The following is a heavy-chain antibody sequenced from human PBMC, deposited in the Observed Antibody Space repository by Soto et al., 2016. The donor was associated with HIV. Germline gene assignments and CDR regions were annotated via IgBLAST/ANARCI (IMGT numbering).Heavy chain of an antibody. CDR1: GFTFSSYS. Sequence: EVQLVESGGGLVKPGGSLRLSCAASGFTFSSYSMNWVRQAPGKGLEWVSSISSSSSYIYYADSVKGRFTISRDNAKNSLYLQMNSLRAEDTAVYYCARYSMTTVTTADGWPKDYWGQGTLVTVSS. CDR3: ARYSMTTVTTADGWPKDY. CDR2: ISSSSSYI. J-gene: IGHJ4*02. D-gene: IGHD4-17*01. V-gene: IGHV3-21*01.